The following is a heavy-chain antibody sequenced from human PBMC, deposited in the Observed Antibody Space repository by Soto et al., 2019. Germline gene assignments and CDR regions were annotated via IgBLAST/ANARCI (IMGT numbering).Heavy chain of an antibody. Sequence: SCAASGFTFSSYAMSWVRQAPGKGLEWVSSVSAGGDMTYYSDSVKGRFTISRDNSNNALFLQMNSLRAEDTALYYCARGDRGGSGSPASYYYSGLDVWGQGTTVTVS. CDR2: VSAGGDMT. D-gene: IGHD3-10*01. J-gene: IGHJ6*02. CDR3: ARGDRGGSGSPASYYYSGLDV. CDR1: GFTFSSYA. V-gene: IGHV3-23*01.